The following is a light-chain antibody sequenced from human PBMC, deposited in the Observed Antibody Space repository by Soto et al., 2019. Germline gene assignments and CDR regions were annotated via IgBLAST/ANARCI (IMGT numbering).Light chain of an antibody. Sequence: EIVLTQSPATLSLSPGERATLSCGASQSVGSSYLAWYQQKPGLAPRLLIYGASVRATGIPARFTGGGSGTDFTLAISSLQSEDFAVYYCQQYNTWRSISFGQGTRLEIK. CDR1: QSVGSSY. CDR3: QQYNTWRSIS. J-gene: IGKJ5*01. CDR2: GAS. V-gene: IGKV3D-20*01.